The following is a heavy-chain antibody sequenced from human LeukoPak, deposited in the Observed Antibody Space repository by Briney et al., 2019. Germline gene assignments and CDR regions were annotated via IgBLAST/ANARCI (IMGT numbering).Heavy chain of an antibody. V-gene: IGHV7-4-1*02. Sequence: GASVKVSCKASGYTFTSYAMNWVRQAPGQGLEWMGWINTNTGNPTYAQGFTGRFVFSLDTSVSTAYLQISSLKAEDTAVYYCARDYEEVVTALYYFDYWGQGTLVTVSS. CDR3: ARDYEEVVTALYYFDY. CDR1: GYTFTSYA. J-gene: IGHJ4*02. CDR2: INTNTGNP. D-gene: IGHD2-21*02.